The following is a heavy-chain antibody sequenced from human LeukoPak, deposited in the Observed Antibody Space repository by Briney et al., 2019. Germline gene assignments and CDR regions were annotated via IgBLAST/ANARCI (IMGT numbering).Heavy chain of an antibody. CDR3: ARDPEDKNGDYGAFDI. CDR2: IYTSGST. J-gene: IGHJ3*02. Sequence: PSETLSLTCTVSGGSISSGSYYWRWLRQPAGTGLEWIGRIYTSGSTNYNPSLKSRVTISVDTSKNQFSLKLSSVTAADSAVYYCARDPEDKNGDYGAFDIWGQGTMVTVSS. D-gene: IGHD4-17*01. CDR1: GGSISSGSYY. V-gene: IGHV4-61*02.